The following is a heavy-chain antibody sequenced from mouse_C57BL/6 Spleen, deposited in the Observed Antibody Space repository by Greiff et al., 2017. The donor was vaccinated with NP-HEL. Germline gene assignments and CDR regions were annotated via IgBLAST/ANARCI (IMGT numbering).Heavy chain of an antibody. D-gene: IGHD2-1*01. CDR2: IYPGSGNT. V-gene: IGHV1-76*01. CDR1: GYTFTDYY. Sequence: QVQLKESGAELVRPGASVKLSCKASGYTFTDYYINWVKQRPGQGLEWIARIYPGSGNTYYNEKFKGKATLTAEKSSSTAYMQLSSLTSEDSAVYFCAGNSYYFDYWGQGTTLTVSS. J-gene: IGHJ2*01. CDR3: AGNSYYFDY.